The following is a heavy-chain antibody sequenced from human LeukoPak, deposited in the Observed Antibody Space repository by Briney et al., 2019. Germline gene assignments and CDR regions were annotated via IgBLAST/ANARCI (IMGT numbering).Heavy chain of an antibody. CDR2: ISYDGSNK. Sequence: GGSLRLSCAASGFTFSSYGMHWVRQAPGKGLEWVAVISYDGSNKYYADSVKCRFTISRDNSKNTLYMQMNSLRAEDTAVYYCAKEDIVVVPAAFDYWGQGTLVTVSS. CDR3: AKEDIVVVPAAFDY. V-gene: IGHV3-30*18. CDR1: GFTFSSYG. J-gene: IGHJ4*02. D-gene: IGHD2-2*01.